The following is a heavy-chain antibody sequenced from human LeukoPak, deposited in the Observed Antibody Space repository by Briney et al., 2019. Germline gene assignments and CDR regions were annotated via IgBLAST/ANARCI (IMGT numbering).Heavy chain of an antibody. D-gene: IGHD1-7*01. CDR1: GYRFTDYW. Sequence: GASLKISCKGSGYRFTDYWFGWVRRTPGKGLEWMGGIYPGDSATRYRPSLQGQVTSSADQSIDTAHLQWSSLKASDTAMYYCAGGAAGTTPDYYYFGLDLWGQGTTVRVSS. CDR2: IYPGDSAT. V-gene: IGHV5-51*01. J-gene: IGHJ6*02. CDR3: AGGAAGTTPDYYYFGLDL.